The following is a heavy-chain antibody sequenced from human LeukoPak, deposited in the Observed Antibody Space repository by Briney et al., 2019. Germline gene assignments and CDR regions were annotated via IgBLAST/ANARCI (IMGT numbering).Heavy chain of an antibody. D-gene: IGHD5-24*01. V-gene: IGHV4-34*01. CDR2: INHSGST. CDR1: GGSYSGYY. J-gene: IGHJ6*03. CDR3: ARARWLPIRNYYYMDV. Sequence: SETLSLTCAVYGGSYSGYYWSWIRQPPGKGLEWIGEINHSGSTNYNPSLKSRVTISVDTSKNQFSLKLSSVTAADTAVYYCARARWLPIRNYYYMDVWGKGTTVTVSS.